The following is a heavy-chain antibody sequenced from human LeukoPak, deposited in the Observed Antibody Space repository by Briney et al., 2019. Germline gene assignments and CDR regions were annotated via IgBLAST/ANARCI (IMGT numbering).Heavy chain of an antibody. J-gene: IGHJ6*03. Sequence: PGGSLRLSCAASGFTFSSYSMNWVHQAPGKGLEWVSSISSSSSYIYYADSVKGRFTISRDNAKNSLYLQMNSLRAEDTAVYYCARVKIRESYMDVWGKGTTVTVSS. V-gene: IGHV3-21*01. CDR3: ARVKIRESYMDV. CDR2: ISSSSSYI. CDR1: GFTFSSYS.